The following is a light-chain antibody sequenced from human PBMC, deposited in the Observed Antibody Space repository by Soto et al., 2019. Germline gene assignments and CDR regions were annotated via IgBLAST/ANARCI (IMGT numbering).Light chain of an antibody. Sequence: EIVLTQSPGTLSLSPGERATLSCRASQSVSSSYLAWYQQKPGQAPRLLIYGASSRATGIPDRFSGSGSGTDVTLTISRLEPEDFAVYYCQQYGSSPPNTFGQGTKLESK. CDR1: QSVSSSY. V-gene: IGKV3-20*01. J-gene: IGKJ2*01. CDR3: QQYGSSPPNT. CDR2: GAS.